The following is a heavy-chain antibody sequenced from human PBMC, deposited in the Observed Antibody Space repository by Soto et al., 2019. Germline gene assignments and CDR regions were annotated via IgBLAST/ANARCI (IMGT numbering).Heavy chain of an antibody. CDR1: GFTFTSSA. CDR2: IVVGSGNT. D-gene: IGHD5-12*01. J-gene: IGHJ6*02. V-gene: IGHV1-58*01. CDR3: AAVHSGYDNNYYYYGMDV. Sequence: QMQLVQSGPEVKKPGTSVKVSCKASGFTFTSSAVQWVRQARGQRLEWIGWIVVGSGNTNYAQKFQERVTITRDMSTSTAYMELSSLRSEDTAVYYCAAVHSGYDNNYYYYGMDVWGQGTTVTVS.